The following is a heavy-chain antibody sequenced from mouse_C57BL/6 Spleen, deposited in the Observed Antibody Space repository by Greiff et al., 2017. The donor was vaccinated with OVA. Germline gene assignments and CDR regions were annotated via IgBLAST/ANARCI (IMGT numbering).Heavy chain of an antibody. J-gene: IGHJ1*03. CDR2: ISSGSSTI. Sequence: DVMLVESGGGLVKPGGSLKLSCAASGFTFSDYGMHWVRQAPAKGLEWVAYISSGSSTIYYADTVKGRFTISRDNAKNTLFLQMTSLRSEDTAMYYCARDGYGYFDVWGTGTTVTVSS. D-gene: IGHD2-2*01. CDR1: GFTFSDYG. CDR3: ARDGYGYFDV. V-gene: IGHV5-17*01.